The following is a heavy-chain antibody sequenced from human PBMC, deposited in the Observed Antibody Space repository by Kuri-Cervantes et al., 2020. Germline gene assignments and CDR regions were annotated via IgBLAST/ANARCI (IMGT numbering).Heavy chain of an antibody. V-gene: IGHV3-7*01. CDR1: GFTFKDYW. CDR3: ARIRLGAIVATMRDGMDV. Sequence: GESLKISCAAPGFTFKDYWMSWVRQAPGKGLEWVANIKQDGSDKYYVDSVKGRFTVSRDNAQNSLFLQMNSLRVEDTAVYYCARIRLGAIVATMRDGMDVWGQGTMVTVSS. CDR2: IKQDGSDK. D-gene: IGHD5-12*01. J-gene: IGHJ6*02.